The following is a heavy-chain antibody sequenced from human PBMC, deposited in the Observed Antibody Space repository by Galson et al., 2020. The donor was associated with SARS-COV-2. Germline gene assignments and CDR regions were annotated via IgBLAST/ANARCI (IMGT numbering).Heavy chain of an antibody. CDR1: GDSDSNSNVA. CDR2: TYYRSKWYN. Sequence: SQTLSLTRVISGDSDSNSNVAWNWIRQSTSRGVEWLGRTYYRSKWYNDYGESVNGRITISPETSKNQFSLQLYSVTPEDTSLYFCARSVLGPNCYYYYTDVWGAGTTVTVSS. D-gene: IGHD1-26*01. CDR3: ARSVLGPNCYYYYTDV. J-gene: IGHJ6*03. V-gene: IGHV6-1*01.